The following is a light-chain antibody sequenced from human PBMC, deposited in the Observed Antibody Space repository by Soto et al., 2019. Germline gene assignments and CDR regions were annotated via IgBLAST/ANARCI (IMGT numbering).Light chain of an antibody. CDR1: QSASSNY. CDR3: QQYESNLLT. CDR2: NAS. Sequence: VLTPSPGTLSLSPRKRVTLPCRCSQSASSNYLAWHQQKPGQAPKLLIYNASSRATGIPDRFSGSGSGTDFTLTISRLEPDDFAVYYCQQYESNLLTFGGGTKVDIK. V-gene: IGKV3-20*01. J-gene: IGKJ4*02.